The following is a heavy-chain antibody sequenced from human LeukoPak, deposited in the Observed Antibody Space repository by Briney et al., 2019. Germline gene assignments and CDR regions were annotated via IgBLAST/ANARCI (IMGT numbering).Heavy chain of an antibody. J-gene: IGHJ4*02. V-gene: IGHV3-30*02. CDR1: GFTFSSYW. Sequence: GGSLRLSCAASGFTFSSYWMSWVRQAPGKGLEWVAFIRYDGSNKYYADSVKGRFTISRDNSKNTLYLQMNSLRAEDTAVYYCAKDHSSSSGVDYWGQGTLVTVSS. CDR3: AKDHSSSSGVDY. D-gene: IGHD6-6*01. CDR2: IRYDGSNK.